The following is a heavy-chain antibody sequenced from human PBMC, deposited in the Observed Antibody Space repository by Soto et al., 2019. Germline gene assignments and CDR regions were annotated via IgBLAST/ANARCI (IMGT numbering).Heavy chain of an antibody. CDR2: ISWNSGSI. CDR1: GFTFDDYA. Sequence: GGSLRLSCAASGFTFDDYAMHWVRQAPGKGLEWVSGISWNSGSIGYADSVKGRFTISRDNAKNSLYLQMNSLRAEDTALYYCAKGGSVELGHYYYYGMDVWGQGTTVTVSS. J-gene: IGHJ6*02. D-gene: IGHD1-7*01. V-gene: IGHV3-9*01. CDR3: AKGGSVELGHYYYYGMDV.